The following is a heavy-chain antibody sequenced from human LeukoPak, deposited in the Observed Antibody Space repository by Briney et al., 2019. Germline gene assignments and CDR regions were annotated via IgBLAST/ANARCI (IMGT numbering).Heavy chain of an antibody. D-gene: IGHD3-22*01. CDR3: ARDSRPEYYDSSGPPDAFDI. J-gene: IGHJ3*02. CDR1: GGTFSSYA. CDR2: IIPIFGTA. V-gene: IGHV1-69*13. Sequence: ASVKVSCKASGGTFSSYAISWVRQAPGQGLEWMGGIIPIFGTANYAQKFQGRITITADESTSTAYMELSSLRSEDTAVYYCARDSRPEYYDSSGPPDAFDIWGQGTMVTVSS.